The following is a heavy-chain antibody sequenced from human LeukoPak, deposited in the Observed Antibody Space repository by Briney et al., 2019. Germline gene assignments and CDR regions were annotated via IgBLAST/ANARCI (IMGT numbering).Heavy chain of an antibody. CDR2: IYYSGST. Sequence: SETLSLTCTVSGGSISSGGHYWSWIRQHPGKGLEWIGYIYYSGSTYYNPSLKSRVTISVDTPKNQFSLKLSSVTAADTAVYYCARAYYDILTGYTCYYYYMDVWGKGTTVTVSS. CDR3: ARAYYDILTGYTCYYYYMDV. D-gene: IGHD3-9*01. CDR1: GGSISSGGHY. J-gene: IGHJ6*03. V-gene: IGHV4-31*03.